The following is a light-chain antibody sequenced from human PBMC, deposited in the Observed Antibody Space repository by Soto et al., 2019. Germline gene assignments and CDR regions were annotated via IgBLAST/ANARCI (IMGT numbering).Light chain of an antibody. J-gene: IGLJ2*01. CDR1: SSNIGSNP. CDR3: AAWDDSLNGPV. Sequence: QAVVTQPPSASGTPGQRVTISCSGSSSNIGSNPVNWYQQLPGTAPKLLIYSNNQRPSGVPDRFSGSKSGTSASLAISGLQSEDEADYYCAAWDDSLNGPVFGGGTKVTVL. V-gene: IGLV1-44*01. CDR2: SNN.